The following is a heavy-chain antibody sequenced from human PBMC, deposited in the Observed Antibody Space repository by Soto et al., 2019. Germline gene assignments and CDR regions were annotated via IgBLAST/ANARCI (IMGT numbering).Heavy chain of an antibody. CDR2: ISAYNGNT. Sequence: QVQLVQSGAEVKKPGASVKVSCKASGYSFTSYGISWVRQAPGQGLEWMGWISAYNGNTNYAPKLQGRVTMTTDTSTSTAYRELRSLRSDATAVYSWARDTGCGESDVWGQGTTVTVSS. CDR3: ARDTGCGESDV. CDR1: GYSFTSYG. D-gene: IGHD3-10*01. V-gene: IGHV1-18*01. J-gene: IGHJ6*02.